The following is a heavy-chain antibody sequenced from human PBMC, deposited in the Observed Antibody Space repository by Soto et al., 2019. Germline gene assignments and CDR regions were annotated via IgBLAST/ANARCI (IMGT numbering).Heavy chain of an antibody. D-gene: IGHD3-3*02. CDR1: GFYISSYY. Sequence: PSETKSLTYTFSGFYISSYYLIWIRQKQGKGLEWIGYIYYSGSTNYNPSLKSRVTISVDTSKNQFSLKLSSVTAADTAVYYCARHDVRLLGTYYLDYRGQGTLVTVSS. CDR3: ARHDVRLLGTYYLDY. J-gene: IGHJ4*02. V-gene: IGHV4-59*08. CDR2: IYYSGST.